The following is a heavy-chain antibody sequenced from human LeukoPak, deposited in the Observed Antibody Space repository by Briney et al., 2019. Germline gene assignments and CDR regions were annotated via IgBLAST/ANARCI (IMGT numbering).Heavy chain of an antibody. CDR1: GGSISSYY. V-gene: IGHV4-4*07. CDR3: ARSHDYVSPWAYFDY. J-gene: IGHJ4*02. Sequence: PSETLSLTCTVSGGSISSYYWRWIRQPAGKGLEWIGRIYTSGSTNYNPSLKSRVTMSVDTSKNQFSLKLSSVTAADTAVYYCARSHDYVSPWAYFDYWGQGTLVTVSS. D-gene: IGHD3-16*01. CDR2: IYTSGST.